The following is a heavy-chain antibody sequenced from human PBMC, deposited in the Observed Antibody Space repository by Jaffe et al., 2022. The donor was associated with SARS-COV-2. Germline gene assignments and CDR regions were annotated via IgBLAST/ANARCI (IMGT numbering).Heavy chain of an antibody. CDR3: ARGKGWFGAETDY. Sequence: QVQLQESGPGLVKPSETLSLTCTVSGGSVSSGYYYWSWIRQPPGKGLEWIGYIYYSGSTNYNPSLKSRVTISIDTSKNQFSLKLSSVTAADTAVYYCARGKGWFGAETDYWGQGTLVTVSS. CDR2: IYYSGST. CDR1: GGSVSSGYYY. D-gene: IGHD3-10*01. V-gene: IGHV4-61*01. J-gene: IGHJ4*02.